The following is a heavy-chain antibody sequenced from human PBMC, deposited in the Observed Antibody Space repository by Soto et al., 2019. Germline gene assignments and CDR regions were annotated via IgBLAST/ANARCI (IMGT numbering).Heavy chain of an antibody. J-gene: IGHJ3*02. D-gene: IGHD2-2*01. Sequence: GASVKVSCKASGGTFSSYAISWVRQAPGQGLEWMGGVIPIFGTANYAQKFQGRVTITADESTSTAYMELSSLRSEDTAVYYCARDGLGYCSSTSCYFGYAFDIWGQGTMVTVSS. CDR3: ARDGLGYCSSTSCYFGYAFDI. CDR2: VIPIFGTA. V-gene: IGHV1-69*13. CDR1: GGTFSSYA.